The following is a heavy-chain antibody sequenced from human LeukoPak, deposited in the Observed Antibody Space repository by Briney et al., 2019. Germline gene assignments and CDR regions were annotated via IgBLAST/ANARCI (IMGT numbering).Heavy chain of an antibody. V-gene: IGHV4-34*01. J-gene: IGHJ5*02. D-gene: IGHD2-2*01. CDR2: INHSGST. Sequence: PSETLSLTCAVYGGSFSGYYWSWIRQPPGKGLEWIGEINHSGSTNYNPSLRSRVTISVDTSKNQFSLKLSSVTAADTAVYYCARGGYQAWFDPWGQETLVTVSS. CDR1: GGSFSGYY. CDR3: ARGGYQAWFDP.